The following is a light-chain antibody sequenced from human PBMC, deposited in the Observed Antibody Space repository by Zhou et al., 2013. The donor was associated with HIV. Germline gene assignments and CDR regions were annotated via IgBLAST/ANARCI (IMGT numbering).Light chain of an antibody. CDR1: QGISSY. CDR2: AAS. CDR3: QQSYINPLT. Sequence: AIRITQSPSSLSASTGDRVTITCRASQGISSYLAWYQQKPGKAPKLLIYAASTLQSGVPSRFSGSGSGTDFTLTISCLQSEDFATYYCQQSYINPLTFGQGTKVEI. J-gene: IGKJ1*01. V-gene: IGKV1-8*01.